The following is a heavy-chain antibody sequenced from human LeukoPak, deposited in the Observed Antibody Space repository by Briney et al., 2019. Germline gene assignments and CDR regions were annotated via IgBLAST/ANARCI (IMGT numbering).Heavy chain of an antibody. CDR1: GGSISTSTYN. Sequence: SETLSLTCTVAGGSISTSTYNWGWIRQPPGKGPEWIGSVYYTGITYYNPSVESRVTISVDTSKNHFSLELNSVTAADTGVYFCARQVRSPVVMFMDVWGKGTTVIVSS. CDR3: ARQVRSPVVMFMDV. D-gene: IGHD3-22*01. J-gene: IGHJ6*03. V-gene: IGHV4-39*01. CDR2: VYYTGIT.